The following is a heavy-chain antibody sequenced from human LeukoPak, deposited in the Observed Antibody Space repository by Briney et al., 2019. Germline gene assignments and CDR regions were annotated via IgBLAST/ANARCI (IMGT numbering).Heavy chain of an antibody. Sequence: SETLSLTCTVSGGSISSSSYYWGWIRQPPGKGLEWIGSIYYSGSTYYNPSLKSRVTISVDTSKNQFSLKLSSVTAADTAVYYCARASYGDLDYWGQGTLVTVSS. V-gene: IGHV4-39*07. CDR1: GGSISSSSYY. CDR3: ARASYGDLDY. D-gene: IGHD4-17*01. J-gene: IGHJ4*02. CDR2: IYYSGST.